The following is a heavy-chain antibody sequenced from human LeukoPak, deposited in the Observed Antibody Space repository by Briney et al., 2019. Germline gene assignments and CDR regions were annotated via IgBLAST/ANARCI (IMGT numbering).Heavy chain of an antibody. V-gene: IGHV3-33*01. CDR3: ARDQDIVVVTAPFDY. J-gene: IGHJ4*02. CDR2: IWYDGSNK. CDR1: GFTFSSYG. D-gene: IGHD2-21*02. Sequence: PGGSLRLSCAASGFTFSSYGMHWVRQAPGKGLEWVAVIWYDGSNKYYADSVKGRFTISRDNSKNTLYLLMNSLRAEDTAVYYCARDQDIVVVTAPFDYWGQGTLVTVSS.